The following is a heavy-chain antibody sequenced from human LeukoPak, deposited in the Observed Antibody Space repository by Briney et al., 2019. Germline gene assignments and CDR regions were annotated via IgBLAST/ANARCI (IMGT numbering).Heavy chain of an antibody. V-gene: IGHV5-51*01. D-gene: IGHD6-19*01. CDR1: GYSFTSYW. CDR3: ARTAVAATTDDAFDI. J-gene: IGHJ3*02. CDR2: IYPGDSDT. Sequence: GESLKISCKGSGYSFTSYWIGWVRQMPGKGLEWMGIIYPGDSDTRYSPSFQGQVTISADKSISAAYLQWSSLKASDTAMYYCARTAVAATTDDAFDIWGQGTMVTVSS.